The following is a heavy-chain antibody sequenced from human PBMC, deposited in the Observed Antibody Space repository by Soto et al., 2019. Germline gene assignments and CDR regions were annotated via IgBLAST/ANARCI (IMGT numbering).Heavy chain of an antibody. V-gene: IGHV3-21*01. Sequence: GWSLRLSCAASGFTFSSYSMNWVRQAPGKGLEWVSSISSSSSYIYYADSVKGRFTISRDNAKNSLYLRMNSLRAEGTAVYYCARALNWNYFDYWGQGTLVTVSS. D-gene: IGHD1-20*01. CDR3: ARALNWNYFDY. J-gene: IGHJ4*02. CDR1: GFTFSSYS. CDR2: ISSSSSYI.